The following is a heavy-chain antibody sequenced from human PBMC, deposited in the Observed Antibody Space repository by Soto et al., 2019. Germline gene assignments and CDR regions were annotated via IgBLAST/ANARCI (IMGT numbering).Heavy chain of an antibody. D-gene: IGHD6-6*01. CDR2: ISGRDDST. J-gene: IGHJ4*02. Sequence: EVQLLESGGGLVQPGESLRLSCAASGFTFSSYAMSWVRQAPGKGLGGVSVISGRDDSTYYAASVKGRFTISRDNSKNTLYLQMNSLRAEDTAVYYCAKRSSSSTFDYWGQGTLVTVSS. CDR3: AKRSSSSTFDY. CDR1: GFTFSSYA. V-gene: IGHV3-23*01.